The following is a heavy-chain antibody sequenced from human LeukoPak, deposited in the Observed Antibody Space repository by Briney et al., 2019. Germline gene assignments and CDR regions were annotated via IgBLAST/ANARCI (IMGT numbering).Heavy chain of an antibody. J-gene: IGHJ4*02. D-gene: IGHD3-3*01. CDR2: INHSGST. V-gene: IGHV4-34*01. Sequence: SETLSLTCAVYGGSFSGYYWSWIRQPPGKGLEWIGEINHSGSTNYNPSLKSRVTISVDTSKNQFSLKLSSVTAADTAVYCCARGFYSTSGPYDFWSGYTFDYWGQGTLVTVSS. CDR3: ARGFYSTSGPYDFWSGYTFDY. CDR1: GGSFSGYY.